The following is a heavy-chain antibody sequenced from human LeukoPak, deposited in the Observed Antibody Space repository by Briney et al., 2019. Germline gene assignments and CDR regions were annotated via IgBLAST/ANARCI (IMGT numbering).Heavy chain of an antibody. V-gene: IGHV3-30*18. CDR2: ISYDGTNQ. J-gene: IGHJ3*02. D-gene: IGHD3-16*01. Sequence: GRSLRLSCTASGFTFRDYGMHWVRQAPGKGLEGVAGISYDGTNQYYADSVKGRFTISRDNSKNAMYLQMNRLKAEDTAVYYCAKDKGGGYGNDAFDIWGRGTMVTVSS. CDR1: GFTFRDYG. CDR3: AKDKGGGYGNDAFDI.